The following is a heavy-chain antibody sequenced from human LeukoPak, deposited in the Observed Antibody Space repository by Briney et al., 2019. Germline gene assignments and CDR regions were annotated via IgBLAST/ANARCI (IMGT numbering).Heavy chain of an antibody. V-gene: IGHV3-23*01. CDR1: GFTFSNYV. J-gene: IGHJ4*02. CDR2: ISSSSSTI. Sequence: GGSLRLSCAASGFTFSNYVMSWVRQAPGKGLEWVSHISSSSSTIYYADSVKGRFTISRDNSKNTLYLQMNSLRAEDTAVYYCAKDVPPGPVTTGISLSYFDYWGQGTLVTVSS. D-gene: IGHD4-17*01. CDR3: AKDVPPGPVTTGISLSYFDY.